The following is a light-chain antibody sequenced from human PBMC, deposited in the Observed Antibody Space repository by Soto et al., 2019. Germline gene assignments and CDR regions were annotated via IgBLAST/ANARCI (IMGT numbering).Light chain of an antibody. V-gene: IGLV1-47*02. CDR3: AAWDGTLNGLV. Sequence: QSVLTQPPSASGTPGQWVTISCSGSSSNIGSNYEYWYQQVPGTAPRLLMYSASQRPSGVPDRFSGSKSGTSASLAISGLRSEDEADYYCAAWDGTLNGLVFGGGTKLTVL. CDR2: SAS. CDR1: SSNIGSNY. J-gene: IGLJ3*02.